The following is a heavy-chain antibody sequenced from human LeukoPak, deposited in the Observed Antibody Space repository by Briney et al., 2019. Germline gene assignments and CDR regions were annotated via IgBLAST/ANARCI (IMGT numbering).Heavy chain of an antibody. J-gene: IGHJ4*02. V-gene: IGHV3-53*01. Sequence: GGSLRLSCEVSGFPVRSRYMTWVRQPPGKGLECVAVIYSGGTTYHIDSVKGRFTISRDISKSTMYLEMNNLRVEDTAIYYCASLEGGPSDGRWGQGTLVTVSS. D-gene: IGHD3-3*01. CDR2: IYSGGTT. CDR1: GFPVRSRY. CDR3: ASLEGGPSDGR.